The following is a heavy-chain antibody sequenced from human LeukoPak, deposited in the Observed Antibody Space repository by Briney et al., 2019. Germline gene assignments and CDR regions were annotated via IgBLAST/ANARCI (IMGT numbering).Heavy chain of an antibody. Sequence: PGGTLRLSCAASGFTFSSYGMSWVRQAPGKGLEWVSAISGRDHSTYYADSVKGRSTISRDDSKNTLYLQMYSLRAEDTAVYYCAKLLMAMVRGVDIDCWGQGTLVTVSS. V-gene: IGHV3-23*01. CDR1: GFTFSSYG. CDR2: ISGRDHST. J-gene: IGHJ4*02. D-gene: IGHD3-10*01. CDR3: AKLLMAMVRGVDIDC.